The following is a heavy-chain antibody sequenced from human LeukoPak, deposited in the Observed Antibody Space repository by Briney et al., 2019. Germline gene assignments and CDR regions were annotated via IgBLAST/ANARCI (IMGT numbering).Heavy chain of an antibody. CDR1: GFTFSSYS. CDR2: ISSSSSYI. V-gene: IGHV3-21*01. D-gene: IGHD2-21*01. CDR3: ARSQFLRFDCFDI. Sequence: GGSLRLSCAASGFTFSSYSMNWVRQAPGKGLEWVSSISSSSSYIYYADSVKGRFTISRDNAKNSLYLQMNSLRDEDTALYYCARSQFLRFDCFDIWGRGTMVTVSS. J-gene: IGHJ3*02.